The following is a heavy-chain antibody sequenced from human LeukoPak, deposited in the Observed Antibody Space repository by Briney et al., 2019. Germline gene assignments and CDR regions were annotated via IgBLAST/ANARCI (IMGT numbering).Heavy chain of an antibody. J-gene: IGHJ3*02. D-gene: IGHD1-26*01. CDR1: GFTLISYG. CDR2: IWYDGSNK. CDR3: ARDRVGAFDI. V-gene: IGHV3-33*01. Sequence: GGPLKPPCPPPGFTLISYGMHWVRQPPAKGREWVAVIWYDGSNKYYADSVKGRFTISRDNSKNTLYLQMNSLRAEDTAVYYCARDRVGAFDIWGQGTMVTVSS.